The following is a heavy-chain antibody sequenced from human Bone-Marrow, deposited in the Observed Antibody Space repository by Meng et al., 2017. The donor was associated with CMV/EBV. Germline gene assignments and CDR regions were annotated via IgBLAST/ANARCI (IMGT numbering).Heavy chain of an antibody. D-gene: IGHD1-1*01. CDR3: ARDTHWNDDYGMDV. V-gene: IGHV1-2*02. CDR1: GYIFTGYY. J-gene: IGHJ6*02. CDR2: INANSGGT. Sequence: ASEKVSCKTSGYIFTGYYMHWVRQAPGQGLEWMGCINANSGGTNYAQKFQGRFSMTRDTSINTAYMELRSLRSDDTALYFCARDTHWNDDYGMDVWGQGTTVPSP.